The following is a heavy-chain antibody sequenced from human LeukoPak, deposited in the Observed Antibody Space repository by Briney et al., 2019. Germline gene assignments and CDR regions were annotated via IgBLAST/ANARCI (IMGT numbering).Heavy chain of an antibody. CDR1: EFTFSSYS. CDR2: ISSSSTYI. CDR3: ARVRGGYDWDLGY. D-gene: IGHD5-12*01. Sequence: PGGSLRLSCAASEFTFSSYSMNWVRQAPGRGLEWVSSISSSSTYIYYADSVKGRFTISRDTAKNSLYLQMNSLRAEDTAVYYCARVRGGYDWDLGYWGQGTLVTVSS. J-gene: IGHJ4*02. V-gene: IGHV3-21*01.